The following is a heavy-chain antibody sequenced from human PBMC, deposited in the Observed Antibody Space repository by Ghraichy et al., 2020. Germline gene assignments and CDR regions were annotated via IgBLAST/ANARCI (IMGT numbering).Heavy chain of an antibody. Sequence: SQTLSLTCTVSGGSISSSAYYWGWIRQPPGKGLEWIGSIHYSGSTYYNPSPEGRVTTSVDTSKNQFSLKLTSVTAADTAVYYCARQQGYYDILSPFDPWGQGTLVTVSS. J-gene: IGHJ5*02. D-gene: IGHD3-9*01. CDR2: IHYSGST. CDR1: GGSISSSAYY. CDR3: ARQQGYYDILSPFDP. V-gene: IGHV4-39*01.